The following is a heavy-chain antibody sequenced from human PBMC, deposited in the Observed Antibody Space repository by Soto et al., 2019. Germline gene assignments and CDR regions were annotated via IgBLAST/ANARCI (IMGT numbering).Heavy chain of an antibody. V-gene: IGHV3-48*01. CDR2: ISSSSSTI. J-gene: IGHJ4*02. CDR1: GFTFSSYS. D-gene: IGHD2-21*02. CDR3: ARDPETGDWKGYYFDY. Sequence: GGSPRLSCAASGFTFSSYSMNWVRQAPGKGLEWVSYISSSSSTIYYADSVKGRFTISRDNAKNSLYLQMNSLRAEDTAVYYCARDPETGDWKGYYFDYWGQGTLVTVSS.